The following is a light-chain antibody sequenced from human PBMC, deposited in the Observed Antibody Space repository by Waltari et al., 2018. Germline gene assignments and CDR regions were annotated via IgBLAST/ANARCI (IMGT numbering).Light chain of an antibody. V-gene: IGKV3-11*01. Sequence: EIVLTQSPATLSLSPGERATLSCRASQCVSSYLAWYQQKPGQAPRLLIFDASKRATGIPARFSGSGSGTDFTLTISSLEPEDFAVYYCQQRSNWPPIFTFGPGTKVDIK. CDR3: QQRSNWPPIFT. CDR1: QCVSSY. J-gene: IGKJ3*01. CDR2: DAS.